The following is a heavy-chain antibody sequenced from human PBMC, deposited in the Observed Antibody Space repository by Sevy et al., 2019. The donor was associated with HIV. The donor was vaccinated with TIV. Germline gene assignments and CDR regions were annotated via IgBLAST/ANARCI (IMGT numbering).Heavy chain of an antibody. Sequence: ASVKVSCRGSGYSFTSHWIGWVRHMPGKGLEWMGIIYPDDSDTSYSPSFQGQVTFSADKSISTAYLQWSSLKASDTAMYYCATSRSGDLDIRGYYIYWGQGTLVTVS. J-gene: IGHJ4*02. CDR2: IYPDDSDT. CDR3: ATSRSGDLDIRGYYIY. D-gene: IGHD3-3*01. CDR1: GYSFTSHW. V-gene: IGHV5-51*01.